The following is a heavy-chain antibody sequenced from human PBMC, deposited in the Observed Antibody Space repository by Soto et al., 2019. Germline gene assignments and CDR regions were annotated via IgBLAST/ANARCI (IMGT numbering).Heavy chain of an antibody. V-gene: IGHV1-69*06. CDR2: IIPIFGTA. Sequence: QVQLVQSGAEVKKPGSSVKVSCKASGGTFSSYAISWVRQAPGQGLEWMGGIIPIFGTANYAQKCQGRVTITPDKSTSTAYMELSSLRSEDTAVYYCAREKWKLPYNWNDGVRFAYWGQGTLVTVSS. J-gene: IGHJ4*02. CDR1: GGTFSSYA. D-gene: IGHD1-20*01. CDR3: AREKWKLPYNWNDGVRFAY.